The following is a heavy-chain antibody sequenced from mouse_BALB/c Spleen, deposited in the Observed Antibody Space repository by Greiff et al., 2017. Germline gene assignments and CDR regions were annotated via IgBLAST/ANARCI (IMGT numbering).Heavy chain of an antibody. V-gene: IGHV1-9*01. D-gene: IGHD1-1*01. CDR2: ILPGSGST. CDR3: ARGNYGSSLAWFAY. Sequence: VKLQESGAELMKPGASVKISCKATGYTFSSYWIEWVKQRPGHGLEWIGEILPGSGSTNYNEKFKGKATFTADTSSNTAYMQLSSLTSEDSAVYYCARGNYGSSLAWFAYWGQGTLVTVSA. CDR1: GYTFSSYW. J-gene: IGHJ3*01.